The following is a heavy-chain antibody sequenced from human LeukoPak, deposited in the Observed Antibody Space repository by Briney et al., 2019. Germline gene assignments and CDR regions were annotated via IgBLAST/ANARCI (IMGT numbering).Heavy chain of an antibody. CDR3: TRDRGPYGSAYGMDV. Sequence: PGGSLRLSCAASGFTFSSYAMHWVRQAPGKGLEWVAVISNDGSNKYYADSVKGRFTISRDNSKNTLYLQMNSLRAEDTAVYYCTRDRGPYGSAYGMDVWGQGTTVTVSS. CDR2: ISNDGSNK. CDR1: GFTFSSYA. J-gene: IGHJ6*02. D-gene: IGHD3-10*01. V-gene: IGHV3-30*04.